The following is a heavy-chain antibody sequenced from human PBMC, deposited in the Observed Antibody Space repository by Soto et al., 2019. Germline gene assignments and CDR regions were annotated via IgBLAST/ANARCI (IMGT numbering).Heavy chain of an antibody. V-gene: IGHV4-34*01. CDR1: GRSFSGYY. CDR2: INHSGST. Sequence: SETLSLTCAVYGRSFSGYYWSWIRQPPGKGLEWIGEINHSGSTNYNPSLKSRVTISVDTSKNQFSLKLSSVTAADTAVYYCARQLVRPYYYGMDVWGQGTTVTVSS. J-gene: IGHJ6*02. CDR3: ARQLVRPYYYGMDV. D-gene: IGHD3-10*01.